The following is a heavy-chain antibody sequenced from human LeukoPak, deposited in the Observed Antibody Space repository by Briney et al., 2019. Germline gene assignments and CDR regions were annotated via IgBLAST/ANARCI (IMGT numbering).Heavy chain of an antibody. Sequence: GGSLRLSCAASGFTFSSYAMTWVRQAPGKGLEWVSAISCSGSTTYYADSVKGRFTISRDNSKNTLYLQMNSLRAEDTAVYYCARTTTVGFFDYWGQGTPVTVSS. D-gene: IGHD4-11*01. CDR2: ISCSGSTT. V-gene: IGHV3-23*01. CDR1: GFTFSSYA. CDR3: ARTTTVGFFDY. J-gene: IGHJ4*02.